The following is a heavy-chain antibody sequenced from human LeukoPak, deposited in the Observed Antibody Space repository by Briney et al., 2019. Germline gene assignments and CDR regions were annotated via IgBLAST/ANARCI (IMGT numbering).Heavy chain of an antibody. CDR1: GYTFSSYY. J-gene: IGHJ3*02. V-gene: IGHV1-46*01. CDR3: ARVVLLWFGELGAFDI. D-gene: IGHD3-10*01. CDR2: INPSGGST. Sequence: ASVKVSCKASGYTFSSYYMHWVRQAPGQGLEWMGIINPSGGSTSYAQKFQGRVTMTRDTSTSTVYMELRSLRSDDTAVYYCARVVLLWFGELGAFDIWGQGTMVTVSS.